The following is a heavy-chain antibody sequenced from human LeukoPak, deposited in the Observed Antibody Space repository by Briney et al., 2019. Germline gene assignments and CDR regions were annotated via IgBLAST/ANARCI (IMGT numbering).Heavy chain of an antibody. V-gene: IGHV4-34*01. CDR2: INHSGST. CDR1: GGSFSGYY. D-gene: IGHD6-19*01. CDR3: ARGYSSGWYGARNSHEYFQL. J-gene: IGHJ1*01. Sequence: LETLSLTCAVYGGSFSGYYWSWIRQPPGKGLEWIGEINHSGSTNYNPSLKSRVTISVDTSKNQFSLKLSSVTAADTAVYYCARGYSSGWYGARNSHEYFQLWGQGTLVTVSS.